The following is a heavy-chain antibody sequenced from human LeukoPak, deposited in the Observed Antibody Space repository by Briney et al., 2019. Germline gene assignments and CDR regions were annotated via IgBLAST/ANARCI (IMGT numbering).Heavy chain of an antibody. D-gene: IGHD3-10*01. V-gene: IGHV1-2*02. CDR2: INPNSGGT. CDR1: GYTFTGYY. Sequence: ASVKVSCKASGYTFTGYYMHWVRQAPGQGLEWMGWINPNSGGTNYAQKFQGRVTMTRDTSISTAYMELSRLRSDDTAVYYCARDRYCYGSGSQEWGQGTLVTVSS. CDR3: ARDRYCYGSGSQE. J-gene: IGHJ4*02.